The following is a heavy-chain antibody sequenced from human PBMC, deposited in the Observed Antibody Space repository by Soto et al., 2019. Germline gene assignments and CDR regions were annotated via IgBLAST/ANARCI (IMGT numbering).Heavy chain of an antibody. CDR3: VREDDGGDRDYYGLDV. J-gene: IGHJ6*02. CDR1: GGSISFDHYH. V-gene: IGHV4-30-4*01. D-gene: IGHD2-21*02. Sequence: QVQLQESGPGLVRPSQTLSLTCTVSGGSISFDHYHWTWIRQPAGKGLEWIGYIHYSGSVYYNPSLQSRVSMSVDTSKNLFSLKLSSVTAPDTAVYFCVREDDGGDRDYYGLDVWGQGTTVTVSS. CDR2: IHYSGSV.